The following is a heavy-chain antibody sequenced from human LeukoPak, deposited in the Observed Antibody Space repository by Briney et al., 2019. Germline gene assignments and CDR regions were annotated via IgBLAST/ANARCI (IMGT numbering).Heavy chain of an antibody. CDR3: ASPYYYDSSGYYT. V-gene: IGHV4-38-2*01. CDR1: GYSISSGYY. D-gene: IGHD3-22*01. J-gene: IGHJ4*02. CDR2: IYHSGST. Sequence: PSETLSLTCAVSGYSISSGYYWGWIRQPPGKGLEWIGSIYHSGSTYYNPSLKSRVTISVDTSKNQFSLKLSSVAAADTAVYYCASPYYYDSSGYYTWGQGTLVTVSS.